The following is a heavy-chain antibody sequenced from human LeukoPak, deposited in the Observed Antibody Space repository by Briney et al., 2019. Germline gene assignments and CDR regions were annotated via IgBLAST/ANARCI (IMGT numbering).Heavy chain of an antibody. D-gene: IGHD4-17*01. CDR1: GDSIRSFF. J-gene: IGHJ4*02. CDR3: ARLPSAGHGYFED. V-gene: IGHV4-59*01. CDR2: FYYAGST. Sequence: SETLSLTCTVSGDSIRSFFWSWIRQSPGKGLEWIGFFYYAGSTNYNPSLKSRVAISVDTSKNQLSLNLSSVTAADTALHYCARLPSAGHGYFEDWGQGALVTVSS.